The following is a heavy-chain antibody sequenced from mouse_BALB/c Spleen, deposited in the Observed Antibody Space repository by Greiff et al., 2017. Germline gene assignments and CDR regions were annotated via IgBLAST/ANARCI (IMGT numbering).Heavy chain of an antibody. CDR2: INPSTGYT. D-gene: IGHD2-14*01. J-gene: IGHJ4*01. V-gene: IGHV1-7*01. CDR1: GYTFTSYW. CDR3: AREGYDYAMDY. Sequence: VQLQESGAELAKPGASVKMSCKASGYTFTSYWMHWVKQRPGQGLEWIGYINPSTGYTEYNQKFKDKATLTADKSSSTAYMQLSSLTSEDSAVYYCAREGYDYAMDYWGQGTSVTVSS.